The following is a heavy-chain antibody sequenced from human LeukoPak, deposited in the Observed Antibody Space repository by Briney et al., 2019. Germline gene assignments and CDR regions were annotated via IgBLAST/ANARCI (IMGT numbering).Heavy chain of an antibody. V-gene: IGHV3-11*04. CDR2: ISGNSNAI. CDR3: AGGQGWHFDL. D-gene: IGHD2-15*01. Sequence: GGSLRLSCAASGFTFSDYYMSWLRQAPGKGLEWVSYISGNSNAIYYADSVKGRFTISRDNAKNSLYLQMNSLRAEDTAVYYCAGGQGWHFDLWGRGTLITVSS. J-gene: IGHJ2*01. CDR1: GFTFSDYY.